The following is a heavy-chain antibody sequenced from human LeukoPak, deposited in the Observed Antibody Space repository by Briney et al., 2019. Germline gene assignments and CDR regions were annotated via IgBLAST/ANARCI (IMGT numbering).Heavy chain of an antibody. CDR2: IYYSGST. D-gene: IGHD3-10*01. CDR3: ARTPSITMVRGVLDY. Sequence: PSETLSLTCTVSGGSISRYYWSWIRQPPGKGLEWVGYIYYSGSTNYNPSLKSRVTISVDTSKNQFSLKLSSVTAADTAVYYCARTPSITMVRGVLDYWGQGTLVTVSS. CDR1: GGSISRYY. J-gene: IGHJ4*02. V-gene: IGHV4-59*01.